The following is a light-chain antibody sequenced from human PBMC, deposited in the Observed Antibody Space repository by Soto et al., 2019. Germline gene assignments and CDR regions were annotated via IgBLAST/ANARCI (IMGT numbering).Light chain of an antibody. J-gene: IGLJ1*01. CDR1: SSDVGGYNY. V-gene: IGLV2-8*01. CDR2: EVT. Sequence: QSALTQPPSASGSPGQSVTISCTGTSSDVGGYNYVAWFQQHPGKAPKLMIYEVTKRPSGVPDRFSGSKSGNTASLTVSGLQAEDEADYYCSSYAGSGTYVFGTGTKLTVL. CDR3: SSYAGSGTYV.